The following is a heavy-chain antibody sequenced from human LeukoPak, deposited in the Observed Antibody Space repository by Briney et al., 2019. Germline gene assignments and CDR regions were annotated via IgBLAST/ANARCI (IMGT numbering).Heavy chain of an antibody. J-gene: IGHJ4*02. CDR2: IRGSGGST. Sequence: GRSLRLSCAPSGFILRSDAMSWVRQASWKGVEWVSAIRGSGGSTYYADFTKGRFTISRGNSNNTLYLQMNSLRAEDTAVYYCAKDSIFGVVIIAYYYFDYWGQGTLVTVSS. CDR1: GFILRSDA. D-gene: IGHD3-3*02. V-gene: IGHV3-23*01. CDR3: AKDSIFGVVIIAYYYFDY.